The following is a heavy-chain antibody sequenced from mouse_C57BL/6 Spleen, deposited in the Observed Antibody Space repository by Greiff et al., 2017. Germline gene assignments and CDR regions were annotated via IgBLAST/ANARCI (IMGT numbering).Heavy chain of an antibody. CDR3: AATTVVYYYAMDY. Sequence: QVQLQQSDAELVKPGASVKISCKASGYTFTDYTIHWVKQRPEQGLEWIGYIYPRDGSTKYNEKFKGKATLTADKSASTAYMQHNSLTSEDSAVYFCAATTVVYYYAMDYWGQGTSVTVSS. CDR2: IYPRDGST. D-gene: IGHD1-1*01. J-gene: IGHJ4*01. CDR1: GYTFTDYT. V-gene: IGHV1-78*01.